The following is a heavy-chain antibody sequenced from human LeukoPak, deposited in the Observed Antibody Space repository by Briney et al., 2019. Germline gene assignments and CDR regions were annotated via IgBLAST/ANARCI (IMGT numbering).Heavy chain of an antibody. Sequence: SVKVSCKASGGTFSSYAISWVRQAPGQGLEWMGGIIPIFGTANYAQKFQGRVTITADESTSTAYMELSSLRSEDTAVYYCARAGSFRHYYDSSGYYFDYWGQGTLVTVSS. CDR2: IIPIFGTA. V-gene: IGHV1-69*13. D-gene: IGHD3-22*01. J-gene: IGHJ4*02. CDR3: ARAGSFRHYYDSSGYYFDY. CDR1: GGTFSSYA.